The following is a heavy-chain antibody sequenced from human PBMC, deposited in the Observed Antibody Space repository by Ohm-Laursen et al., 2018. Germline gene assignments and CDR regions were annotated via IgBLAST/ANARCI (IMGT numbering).Heavy chain of an antibody. CDR1: GFTFDDHY. CDR2: SSDKANSYTT. D-gene: IGHD2/OR15-2a*01. J-gene: IGHJ3*01. V-gene: IGHV3-72*01. Sequence: SLRLSCSASGFTFDDHYMDWVRQAPGKGLELVARSSDKANSYTTAYVASVKGRFSISRDDSENSLYLQMNSLKTEDTAVYYCARTRNFQPYDVWGQGTMVIVSS. CDR3: ARTRNFQPYDV.